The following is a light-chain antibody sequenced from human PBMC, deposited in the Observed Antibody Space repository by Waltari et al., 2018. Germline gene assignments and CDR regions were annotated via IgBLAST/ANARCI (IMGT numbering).Light chain of an antibody. J-gene: IGKJ3*01. CDR3: QQYNSVPFT. CDR2: KTS. CDR1: QSISSW. V-gene: IGKV1-5*01. Sequence: DIQMTQSPSSLSASVGDKVTITCQASQSISSWLAWYQQKPGKGPKPLIYKTSNLESGVPSRFSGSGSGTDFTLTISSLHPEDFASYYCQQYNSVPFTFGPGTTLDIK.